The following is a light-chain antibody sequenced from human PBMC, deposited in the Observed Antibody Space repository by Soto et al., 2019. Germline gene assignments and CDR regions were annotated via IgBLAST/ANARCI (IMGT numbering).Light chain of an antibody. J-gene: IGLJ1*01. CDR3: SSYTSSSTQV. Sequence: QSVLTQPPSASGTPGQRVTISCSGSSSNIGSNTVNWYQQLPGTAPKLLIYNNNRRPSGVPDRISGSKSGTSASLAISGLQAEDEADYYCSSYTSSSTQVFGTGTKVTVL. V-gene: IGLV1-44*01. CDR1: SSNIGSNT. CDR2: NNN.